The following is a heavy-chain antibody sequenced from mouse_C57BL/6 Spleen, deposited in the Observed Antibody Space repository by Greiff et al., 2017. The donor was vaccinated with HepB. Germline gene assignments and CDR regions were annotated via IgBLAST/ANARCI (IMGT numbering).Heavy chain of an antibody. CDR3: ARDYYLYAMDY. CDR2: ISSGSSTI. Sequence: EVKLMESGGGLVKPGGSLKLSCAASGFTFSDYGMHWVRQAPEKGLEWVAYISSGSSTIYYVDTVKGRFTISRDNAKNTRFLQMTSLRSEDTAMYYCARDYYLYAMDYWGQGTSVTVSS. CDR1: GFTFSDYG. J-gene: IGHJ4*01. V-gene: IGHV5-17*01. D-gene: IGHD1-1*01.